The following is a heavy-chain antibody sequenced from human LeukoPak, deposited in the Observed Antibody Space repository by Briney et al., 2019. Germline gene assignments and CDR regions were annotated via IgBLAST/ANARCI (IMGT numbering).Heavy chain of an antibody. CDR2: ISGNGGST. V-gene: IGHV3-23*01. D-gene: IGHD3-3*01. J-gene: IGHJ4*02. CDR1: GFTFSDFA. Sequence: GGSLRLSCAASGFTFSDFAMNWVRQAPGKGLEWVTAISGNGGSTYYADSVKGRFSISRDNSKNTLFLQMNSPTAEDTGVYYCAKEIRFSEWLQSDYWGQGTLVTVSS. CDR3: AKEIRFSEWLQSDY.